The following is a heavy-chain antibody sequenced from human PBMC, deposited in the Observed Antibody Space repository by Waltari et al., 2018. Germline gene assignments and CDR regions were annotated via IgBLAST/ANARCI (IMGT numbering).Heavy chain of an antibody. V-gene: IGHV3-23*04. CDR1: GFTFSNYG. D-gene: IGHD1-26*01. CDR2: ISGSGGTT. J-gene: IGHJ4*02. Sequence: VRLVESGGGLVQPGGSLTLSCAASGFTFSNYGMSWVRQAPGKGLECVADISGSGGTTFYADSVKGRFTMSKDNSKNTLFLQMNSLRVDDTAEYYCAKSTGSYYEVFDYWGRGTLVTVSS. CDR3: AKSTGSYYEVFDY.